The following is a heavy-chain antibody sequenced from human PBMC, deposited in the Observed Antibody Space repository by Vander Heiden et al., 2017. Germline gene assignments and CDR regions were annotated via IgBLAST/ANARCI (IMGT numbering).Heavy chain of an antibody. V-gene: IGHV1-69*06. Sequence: EVKKPGSSVKFSCKASGGTFSSYAISWVRQAPGQGLEWMGGIIPIFGTANYAQKFQGRVTITADKSTSTAYMELSSLRSEDTAVYYCARTDSSSSKRFDPWGQGTLVTVSS. CDR1: GGTFSSYA. D-gene: IGHD6-6*01. CDR2: IIPIFGTA. CDR3: ARTDSSSSKRFDP. J-gene: IGHJ5*02.